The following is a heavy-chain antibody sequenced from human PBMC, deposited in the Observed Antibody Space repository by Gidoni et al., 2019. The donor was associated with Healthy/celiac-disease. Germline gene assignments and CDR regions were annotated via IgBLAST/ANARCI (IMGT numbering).Heavy chain of an antibody. CDR3: ARDRKQWLVPASRTGYFDY. Sequence: QVPGKGLEWVSYISSSGSTIYYADSVKGRFTISRDNAKNSMYLQMNSLRAEDTAVYYCARDRKQWLVPASRTGYFDYWGHVTLVSVSS. D-gene: IGHD6-19*01. CDR2: ISSSGSTI. J-gene: IGHJ4*01. V-gene: IGHV3-11*01.